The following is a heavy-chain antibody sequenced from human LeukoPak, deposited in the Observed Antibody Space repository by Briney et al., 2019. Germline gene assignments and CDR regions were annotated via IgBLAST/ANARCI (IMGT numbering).Heavy chain of an antibody. CDR1: GCTFSSYA. Sequence: ASVKVSCKASGCTFSSYAISWVRQAPGQGLEWMGGIIPIFGTANYAQKFQGRVTITADESTSTAYMELSSVRSEDTAVYYCAREISVGTISNWFDRWGQGTLVTVSS. D-gene: IGHD5-12*01. CDR2: IIPIFGTA. CDR3: AREISVGTISNWFDR. V-gene: IGHV1-69*01. J-gene: IGHJ5*02.